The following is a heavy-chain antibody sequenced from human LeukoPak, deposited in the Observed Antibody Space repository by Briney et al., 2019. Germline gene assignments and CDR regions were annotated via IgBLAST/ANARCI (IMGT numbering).Heavy chain of an antibody. CDR1: GFTFSDYY. Sequence: PGGSLRLSCAASGFTFSDYYMSWIRQAPGKGLEWVSYISSSGSTIYYADSVKGRFTISRDNAKNSLYLQMNSLRAEDTAVYYCARAVNTMILYYYYYYMDVWGKGTTVTVSS. V-gene: IGHV3-11*04. CDR2: ISSSGSTI. D-gene: IGHD3-22*01. CDR3: ARAVNTMILYYYYYYMDV. J-gene: IGHJ6*03.